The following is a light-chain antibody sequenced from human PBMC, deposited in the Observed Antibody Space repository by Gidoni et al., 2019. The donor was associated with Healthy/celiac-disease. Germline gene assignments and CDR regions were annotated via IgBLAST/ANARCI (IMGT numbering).Light chain of an antibody. CDR2: TTS. J-gene: IGKJ2*01. CDR3: QQSYSTPYT. V-gene: IGKV1-39*01. CDR1: QSISSY. Sequence: DIQMTQSPSSLSASVGDRLTITCRASQSISSYLNWYQQKPGKAPKLLIFTTSSLQSGVPSRFSGSGSGTDFTLTISSLQPEDFATYYCQQSYSTPYTFGQGTKLEIK.